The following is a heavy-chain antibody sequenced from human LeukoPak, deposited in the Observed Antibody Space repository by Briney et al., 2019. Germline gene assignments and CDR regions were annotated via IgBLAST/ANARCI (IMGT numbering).Heavy chain of an antibody. V-gene: IGHV1-69*01. Sequence: SVKVSCKASGGTFSSYAISWVRQAPGQGLEWMGEIIPIFGTANYAQKFQGRVTITADESTSTAYMELSSLRSEDTAVYYCATKRMYSNFDYYYYYMDVWGKGTTVTVSS. CDR2: IIPIFGTA. D-gene: IGHD4-11*01. CDR3: ATKRMYSNFDYYYYYMDV. J-gene: IGHJ6*03. CDR1: GGTFSSYA.